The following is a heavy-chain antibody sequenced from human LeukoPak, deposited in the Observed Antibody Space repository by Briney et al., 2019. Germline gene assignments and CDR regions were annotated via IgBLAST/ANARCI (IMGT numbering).Heavy chain of an antibody. D-gene: IGHD1-26*01. J-gene: IGHJ4*02. CDR1: GYTFTGYY. Sequence: ASVKVSCKASGYTFTGYYMHWVRQAPGQGLEWMGWISAYNGNTNYAQKLQGRVTMTTDTSTSTAYMELRSLRSDDTAVYYCARDLRSGSYPSDYWGQGTLVTVSS. CDR3: ARDLRSGSYPSDY. V-gene: IGHV1-18*04. CDR2: ISAYNGNT.